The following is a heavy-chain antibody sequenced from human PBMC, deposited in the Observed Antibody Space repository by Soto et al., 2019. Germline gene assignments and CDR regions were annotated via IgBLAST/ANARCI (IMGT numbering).Heavy chain of an antibody. CDR3: ARGLKAVSWELGSDYYYYGMDV. Sequence: SVKVSCKASGGTFSSYAISWVRQAPGQGLERMGGIIPIFGTANYAQKFQGRVTITADESTSTAYMELSSLRSEDTAVYYCARGLKAVSWELGSDYYYYGMDVWGQGTTVTVYS. CDR1: GGTFSSYA. CDR2: IIPIFGTA. V-gene: IGHV1-69*13. J-gene: IGHJ6*02. D-gene: IGHD1-26*01.